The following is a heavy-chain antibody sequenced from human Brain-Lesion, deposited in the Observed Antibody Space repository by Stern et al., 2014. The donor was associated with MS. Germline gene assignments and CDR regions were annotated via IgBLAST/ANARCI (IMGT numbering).Heavy chain of an antibody. CDR2: INSDGSST. V-gene: IGHV3-74*02. CDR1: GFTFSSYW. D-gene: IGHD1-26*01. CDR3: ARRRIVGAYWYFDL. J-gene: IGHJ2*01. Sequence: EVQLVESGGGLVQPGGSLRLSCAASGFTFSSYWMHWVRQAPGKGLVWVSGINSDGSSTSYADSVKGRFTISRDNAKNTLYLQMNSLRAEDTAVYYCARRRIVGAYWYFDLWGRGTLVTVSS.